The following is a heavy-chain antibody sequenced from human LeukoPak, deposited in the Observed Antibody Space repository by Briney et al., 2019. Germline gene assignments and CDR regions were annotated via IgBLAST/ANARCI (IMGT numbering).Heavy chain of an antibody. D-gene: IGHD5-24*01. Sequence: SETLSLTCTVSGGSISSVCYYWSWIRQHPRKGLEWIGYIYYSGSTYYNPSLKSRVTISVDTSKNQFSLKLSSVTAADTAVYYCARDRDGYNTLFDYWGQGTLVTVSS. J-gene: IGHJ4*02. CDR1: GGSISSVCYY. CDR3: ARDRDGYNTLFDY. CDR2: IYYSGST. V-gene: IGHV4-31*03.